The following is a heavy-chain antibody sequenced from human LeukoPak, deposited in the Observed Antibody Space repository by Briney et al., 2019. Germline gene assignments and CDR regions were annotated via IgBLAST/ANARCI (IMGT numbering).Heavy chain of an antibody. J-gene: IGHJ4*02. Sequence: SETLSLTCAVSGGSFSGDYCCWIRQPPRTGLGWVGEINHSGSTNYNPSLKSRVTISVDTSKNQFSLKLTSVTAADTAVYYCARRPGDRSGYHFDYWGQGTLVTVSS. CDR3: ARRPGDRSGYHFDY. V-gene: IGHV4-34*01. CDR2: INHSGST. D-gene: IGHD3-22*01. CDR1: GGSFSGDY.